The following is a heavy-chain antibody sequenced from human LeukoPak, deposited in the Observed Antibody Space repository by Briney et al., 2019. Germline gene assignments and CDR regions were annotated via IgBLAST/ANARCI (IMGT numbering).Heavy chain of an antibody. CDR3: ARASSSWYYYYCMDV. J-gene: IGHJ6*02. Sequence: PSQTLSLTCAVSGGSISSGGYSWSWIRQPPGKGLEWIGYIYHSGSTYYNPSLKSRVTISVDRSKNQFSLKLSSVTAADTAVYYCARASSSWYYYYCMDVWGQGTTVTVSS. D-gene: IGHD6-13*01. CDR1: GGSISSGGYS. CDR2: IYHSGST. V-gene: IGHV4-30-2*01.